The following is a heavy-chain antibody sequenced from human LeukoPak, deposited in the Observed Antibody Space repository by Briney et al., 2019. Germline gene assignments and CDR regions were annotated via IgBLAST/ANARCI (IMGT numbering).Heavy chain of an antibody. CDR3: ARDQSKTVVPAAN. V-gene: IGHV1-18*04. Sequence: ASVKVSCKASGYTFTTYGISWVRQAPGQGLEWMGWINTYNGNTNYAQKFQGRVTMTRDTSISTAYMELNRLRSDDTAVYYCARDQSKTVVPAANWGQGTLVTVSS. J-gene: IGHJ4*02. CDR2: INTYNGNT. D-gene: IGHD2-2*01. CDR1: GYTFTTYG.